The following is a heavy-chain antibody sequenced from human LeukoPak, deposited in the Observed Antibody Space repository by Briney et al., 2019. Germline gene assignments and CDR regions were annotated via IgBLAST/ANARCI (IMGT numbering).Heavy chain of an antibody. CDR1: GFTFSDYA. Sequence: GGSLRLSCAASGFTFSDYAMSWVRQAPGKGLEWVSAVTYSGAPTYYADSVKGRFTISRDTPKNTLYLQMNSLRVEDTAVYYCARARGYSGYESKWYYYGMDVWGQGTTVTVSS. J-gene: IGHJ6*02. D-gene: IGHD5-12*01. V-gene: IGHV3-23*01. CDR3: ARARGYSGYESKWYYYGMDV. CDR2: VTYSGAPT.